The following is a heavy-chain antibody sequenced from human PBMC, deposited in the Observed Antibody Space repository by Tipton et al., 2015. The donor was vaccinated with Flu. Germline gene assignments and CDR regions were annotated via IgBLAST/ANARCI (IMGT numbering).Heavy chain of an antibody. V-gene: IGHV4-39*07. CDR1: GGSISSSSYY. D-gene: IGHD3-3*01. Sequence: TLSLTCTVSGGSISSSSYYWGWIRQPPGKGLEWIGSIYYSGSTYYNPSLTSRVTISVDTSKNQFSLKLSSVTAADTAVYYCARDGDWYYGFWSGYREGFDPWGQGTLVTVSS. J-gene: IGHJ5*02. CDR3: ARDGDWYYGFWSGYREGFDP. CDR2: IYYSGST.